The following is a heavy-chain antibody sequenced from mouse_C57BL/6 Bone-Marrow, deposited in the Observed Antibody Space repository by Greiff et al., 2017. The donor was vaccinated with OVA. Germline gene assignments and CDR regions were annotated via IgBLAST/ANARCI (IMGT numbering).Heavy chain of an antibody. CDR1: GFTFSDYG. CDR3: ARPHYYGSSYYAMDY. J-gene: IGHJ4*01. CDR2: ISSGSSTI. V-gene: IGHV5-17*01. D-gene: IGHD1-1*01. Sequence: EVKVVESGGGLVKPGGSLKLSCAASGFTFSDYGMHWVRQAPEKGLEWVAYISSGSSTIYYADTVKGRFTISRDNAKNTLFLQMTSLRSEDTAMYYCARPHYYGSSYYAMDYWGQGTSVTVSS.